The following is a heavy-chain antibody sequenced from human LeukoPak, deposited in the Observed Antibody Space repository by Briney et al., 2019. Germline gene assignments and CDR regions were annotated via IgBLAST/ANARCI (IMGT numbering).Heavy chain of an antibody. Sequence: GSLRLSCAASGFTFSSYEMHWVRQAPGKGLEWVGEINHSGSTNYNPSLKSRVTISVDTSKNQFSLKLSSVTAADTAVYYCASTYGDYANDAFDIWGQGTMVTVSS. J-gene: IGHJ3*02. V-gene: IGHV4-34*01. CDR3: ASTYGDYANDAFDI. CDR1: GFTFSSYE. CDR2: INHSGST. D-gene: IGHD4-17*01.